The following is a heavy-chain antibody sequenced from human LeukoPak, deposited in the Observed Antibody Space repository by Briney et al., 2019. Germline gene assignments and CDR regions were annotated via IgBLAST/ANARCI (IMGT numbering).Heavy chain of an antibody. D-gene: IGHD6-13*01. CDR2: ISGSGGST. CDR3: AKTVRGSWYCLDY. J-gene: IGHJ4*02. CDR1: GFTFSSYS. V-gene: IGHV3-23*01. Sequence: GGSLRLSCAASGFTFSSYSMSWVRQAPGKGLEWVSAISGSGGSTYYADSVKGRFTISRDNSKNTLYLQMNSLRAEDTAVYYCAKTVRGSWYCLDYWGQGTLVTVSS.